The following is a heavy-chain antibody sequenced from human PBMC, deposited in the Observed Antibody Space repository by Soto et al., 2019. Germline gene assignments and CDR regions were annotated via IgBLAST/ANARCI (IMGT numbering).Heavy chain of an antibody. Sequence: GGSLRLSCAASGFTFRSYAMSWVRKAPGKGLEWVSAISGSGGSTYYADSVKGRFTISRDNSKNTLYLQMNSLRAEDTAVYYCAKDPLGPGSWSTDNYWGQGTLVTVPS. CDR2: ISGSGGST. CDR1: GFTFRSYA. V-gene: IGHV3-23*01. D-gene: IGHD6-13*01. CDR3: AKDPLGPGSWSTDNY. J-gene: IGHJ4*02.